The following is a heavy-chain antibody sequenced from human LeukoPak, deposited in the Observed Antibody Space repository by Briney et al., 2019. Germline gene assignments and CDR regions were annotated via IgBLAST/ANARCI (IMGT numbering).Heavy chain of an antibody. V-gene: IGHV1-2*04. D-gene: IGHD1-26*01. CDR3: ARGQPSPYSGSYYGDY. Sequence: ASVKVSCKASGYTLTGYYMHWVRQAPGQGLEWMGWINPNSGGTNYAQKFQGWVTMTRDTSISTAYMELGRLRSDDTAVYYCARGQPSPYSGSYYGDYWGQGTLVTVSS. J-gene: IGHJ4*02. CDR2: INPNSGGT. CDR1: GYTLTGYY.